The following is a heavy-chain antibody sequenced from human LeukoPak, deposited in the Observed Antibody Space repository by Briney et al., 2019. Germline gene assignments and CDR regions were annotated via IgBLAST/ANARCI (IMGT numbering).Heavy chain of an antibody. V-gene: IGHV3-23*01. CDR1: GFTFSSYA. CDR3: AKRDVARLDS. CDR2: ISAGGGGT. Sequence: GGSLRLSCAASGFTFSSYAMSWVRQAPGKGLEWVSAISAGGGGTYYADSVKGRFTIFRDNSKSTLYLQMNSLRAEDTAVYYCAKRDVARLDSWGQGTLVTVSS. J-gene: IGHJ4*02.